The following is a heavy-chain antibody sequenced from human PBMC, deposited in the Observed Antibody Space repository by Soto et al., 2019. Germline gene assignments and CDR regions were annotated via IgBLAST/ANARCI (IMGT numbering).Heavy chain of an antibody. D-gene: IGHD3-10*01. Sequence: GGSLRLSCAASGFTFSSYGMHWVRQAPGKGLEWVAVIWYDGSNKYYADSVKGRFTISRDNSKNTLYLQMNSLRAEDTAVYYCARDRTFGESHNWFDPWGQGTLVTVSS. V-gene: IGHV3-33*01. J-gene: IGHJ5*02. CDR3: ARDRTFGESHNWFDP. CDR1: GFTFSSYG. CDR2: IWYDGSNK.